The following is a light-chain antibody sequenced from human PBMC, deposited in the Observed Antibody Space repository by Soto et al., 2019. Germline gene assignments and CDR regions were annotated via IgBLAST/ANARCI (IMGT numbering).Light chain of an antibody. Sequence: EIVLTQSPATLSLSPGEGATLSCRASQSVSSYLAWYQQKPGQAPRLLIYDASNRATGIPDRFSGSGSGTDFTLTISSLEPEDFAVYYCQQRSNWPTWTFGQGTKVDIK. CDR1: QSVSSY. V-gene: IGKV3-11*01. CDR3: QQRSNWPTWT. J-gene: IGKJ1*01. CDR2: DAS.